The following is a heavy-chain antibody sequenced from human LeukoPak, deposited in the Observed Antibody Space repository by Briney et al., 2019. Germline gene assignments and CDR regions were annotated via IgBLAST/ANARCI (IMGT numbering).Heavy chain of an antibody. D-gene: IGHD3-10*01. CDR2: IKQDGSEK. CDR1: GFTFSSYW. CDR3: ASHNYYGSGSYYNLFQH. J-gene: IGHJ1*01. V-gene: IGHV3-7*01. Sequence: GGSLRLSCAASGFTFSSYWMSWVRQAPGKGLEWVANIKQDGSEKYYVDSVKGRFTISRDNAKNSLYLQMNSLRAEDTAVYYCASHNYYGSGSYYNLFQHWGQGTLVTVSS.